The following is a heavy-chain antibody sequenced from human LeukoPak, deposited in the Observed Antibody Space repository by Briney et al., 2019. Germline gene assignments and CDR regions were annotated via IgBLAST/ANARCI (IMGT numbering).Heavy chain of an antibody. D-gene: IGHD6-13*01. Sequence: GRSLRLSCAASGFTFSDYNMHWVRQAPGKGLEWVAVISYDGSNKYYADSVKGRFTISRDNSKNTLYLQMNSLRAEDTAVYYCASLGGSGLEQQGDYWGQGTLVTVSS. CDR3: ASLGGSGLEQQGDY. J-gene: IGHJ4*02. V-gene: IGHV3-30*03. CDR2: ISYDGSNK. CDR1: GFTFSDYN.